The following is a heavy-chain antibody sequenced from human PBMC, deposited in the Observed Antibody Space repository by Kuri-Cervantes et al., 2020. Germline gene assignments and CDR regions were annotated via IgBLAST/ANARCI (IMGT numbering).Heavy chain of an antibody. D-gene: IGHD6-19*01. V-gene: IGHV4-61*02. CDR3: ARGRRRRWLATYFDY. Sequence: LRLSCTVSGGSINSDTYYWNWIRQPAGKELEWIGRIYTTGSTNYNPSLKSRVTISVDTSKNQFSLKLSSVTAADTAVYYCARGRRRRWLATYFDYWGQGTLVTVSS. CDR1: GGSINSDTYY. CDR2: IYTTGST. J-gene: IGHJ4*02.